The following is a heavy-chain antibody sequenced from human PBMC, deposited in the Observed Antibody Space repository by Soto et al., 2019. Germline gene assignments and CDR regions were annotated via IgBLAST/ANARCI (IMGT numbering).Heavy chain of an antibody. CDR3: ARALGYCTNGVCYRYYYYGMDV. V-gene: IGHV4-59*01. CDR1: GGSISSYY. Sequence: QVQLQESVPGLVKPSETLSLTCTVPGGSISSYYWSWIRQPPGKGLERVCYIYYIDSTNYNPSLTSRVTISVDTSKNQFSLKLSSVTAADTAVYYCARALGYCTNGVCYRYYYYGMDVWGQGTTVTVSS. D-gene: IGHD2-8*01. J-gene: IGHJ6*02. CDR2: IYYIDST.